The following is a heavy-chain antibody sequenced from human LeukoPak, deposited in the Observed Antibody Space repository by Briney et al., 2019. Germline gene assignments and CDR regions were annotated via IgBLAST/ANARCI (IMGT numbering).Heavy chain of an antibody. D-gene: IGHD2-15*01. CDR3: ARNGYCSGGSCYWVDY. Sequence: SETLSLTCTVSGGSISSYYWSWIRQAPGKGLEWIGYIYYSGSTNYNPSLKSRVTVSVDTSKNQFSLKLSSVTAADTAVYYCARNGYCSGGSCYWVDYWGQGTLVTVSS. J-gene: IGHJ4*02. CDR2: IYYSGST. V-gene: IGHV4-59*01. CDR1: GGSISSYY.